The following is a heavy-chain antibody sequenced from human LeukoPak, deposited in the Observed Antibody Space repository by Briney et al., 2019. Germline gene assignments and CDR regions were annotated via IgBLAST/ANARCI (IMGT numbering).Heavy chain of an antibody. D-gene: IGHD3-3*01. V-gene: IGHV3-7*03. CDR3: ARAEWSNWYFDL. Sequence: PGGSLRLSCAASGFTFSTYWMNWVRQAPGKGLERVANIKQDGSEKYYVDSVKGRFTLSRDSAKNSLYLQMNSLRAEDTAVYYCARAEWSNWYFDLWGRGTLVTVSS. CDR1: GFTFSTYW. CDR2: IKQDGSEK. J-gene: IGHJ2*01.